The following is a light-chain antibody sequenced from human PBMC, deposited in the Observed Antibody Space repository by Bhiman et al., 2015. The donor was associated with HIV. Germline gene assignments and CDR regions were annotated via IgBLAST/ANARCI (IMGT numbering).Light chain of an antibody. CDR3: QSADSSGTYYV. V-gene: IGLV3-25*03. J-gene: IGLJ1*01. CDR2: QDT. Sequence: SYELTQPPSVSVSPGQTASITCSGHALGNKYVNWYQQKAGQSPVLVIYQDTERPSGIPERFSGSSSGTTITLTITGVQPEDEGDYYCQSADSSGTYYVFGDGTTVTVL. CDR1: ALGNKY.